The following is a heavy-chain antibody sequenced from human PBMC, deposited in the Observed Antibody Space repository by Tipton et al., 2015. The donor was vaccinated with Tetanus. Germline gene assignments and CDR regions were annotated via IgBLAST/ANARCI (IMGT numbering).Heavy chain of an antibody. Sequence: GLVKPSQTLSLTCSVSGGSISGSPYFWNWLRHQPGKGLEWIGYIYYSGSTYYNPSPESRVTISVDTSKNQFSLNLTSVTAADTAIYYCARDQGGGRVVRLNWFDPWGQGTLVTVSS. J-gene: IGHJ5*02. CDR3: ARDQGGGRVVRLNWFDP. V-gene: IGHV4-31*03. CDR2: IYYSGST. CDR1: GGSISGSPYF. D-gene: IGHD6-6*01.